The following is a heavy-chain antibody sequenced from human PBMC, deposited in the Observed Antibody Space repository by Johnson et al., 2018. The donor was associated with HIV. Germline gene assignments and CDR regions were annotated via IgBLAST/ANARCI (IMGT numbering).Heavy chain of an antibody. J-gene: IGHJ3*02. D-gene: IGHD3-10*01. CDR1: EFTFSSYA. Sequence: QVQLVESGGGVVQPGRSLRLSCAASEFTFSSYAMHWVRQAPGKGLEWVAVISYDGSNKYYADSVKGRFTISRDNSKNTLYLQMNSLRAEDTAVYYCARRMVQGVIITSGAFDIWGQGTMVTVSS. CDR2: ISYDGSNK. CDR3: ARRMVQGVIITSGAFDI. V-gene: IGHV3-30-3*01.